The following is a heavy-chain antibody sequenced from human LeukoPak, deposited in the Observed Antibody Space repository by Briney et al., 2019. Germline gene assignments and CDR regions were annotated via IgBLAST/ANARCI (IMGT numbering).Heavy chain of an antibody. J-gene: IGHJ6*02. V-gene: IGHV3-66*01. CDR2: IYSGGST. CDR1: GFTVSSNY. Sequence: PGGSLRLSCAASGFTVSSNYMSWVRQAPGKGLEWVSLIYSGGSTYYADSVKGRFTISRDNSKNTLYLQMMSLRAEDTAVYYCASRDKGYYYGMDVWGQGTTVTVSS. D-gene: IGHD5-24*01. CDR3: ASRDKGYYYGMDV.